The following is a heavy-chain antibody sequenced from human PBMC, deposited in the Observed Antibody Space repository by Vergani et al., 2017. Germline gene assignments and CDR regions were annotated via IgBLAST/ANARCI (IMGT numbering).Heavy chain of an antibody. J-gene: IGHJ4*02. D-gene: IGHD2-2*01. CDR1: GFTFSSYG. CDR3: AREGYCSSTSCQGVLDY. CDR2: IWYDGSNK. Sequence: QVQLVESGGGVVQPGRSLRLSCAASGFTFSSYGMHWVRQAPGKGLEWVAVIWYDGSNKYYADSVKGRFTISRDNSKNTLYLQMNSLRAEDTAVYYCAREGYCSSTSCQGVLDYWGQGTLVTVSS. V-gene: IGHV3-33*01.